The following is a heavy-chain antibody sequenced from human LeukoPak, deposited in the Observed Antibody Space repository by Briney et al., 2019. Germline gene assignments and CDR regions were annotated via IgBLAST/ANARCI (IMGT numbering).Heavy chain of an antibody. D-gene: IGHD4-23*01. Sequence: PSETLSLTCTVSGGSISSYYWGWIRQPPGKGLEWIGSIYHSGSTYYNPSLKSRVTISVDTSKNQFSLKLSSVTAADTAVYYCARDRSVYGGNPDYWGQGTLVTVSS. V-gene: IGHV4-38-2*02. J-gene: IGHJ4*02. CDR1: GGSISSYY. CDR2: IYHSGST. CDR3: ARDRSVYGGNPDY.